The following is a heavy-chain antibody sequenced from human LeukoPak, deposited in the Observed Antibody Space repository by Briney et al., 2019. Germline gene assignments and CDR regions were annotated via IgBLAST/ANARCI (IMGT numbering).Heavy chain of an antibody. CDR2: IYYSGST. CDR1: GGSISSSSHY. J-gene: IGHJ6*02. Sequence: PSETLSLTCTVSGGSISSSSHYWGWIRQPPGKGLEWIGSIYYSGSTNYNPSLKSRVTISVDTSKNQFSLKLSSVTAADTAVYYCARHEGDSSGWYYYYYGMDVWGQGTTVTVSS. V-gene: IGHV4-39*01. D-gene: IGHD6-19*01. CDR3: ARHEGDSSGWYYYYYGMDV.